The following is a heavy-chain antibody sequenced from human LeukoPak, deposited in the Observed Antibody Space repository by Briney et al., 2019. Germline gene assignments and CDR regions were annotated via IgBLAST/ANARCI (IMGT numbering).Heavy chain of an antibody. V-gene: IGHV3-53*01. D-gene: IGHD3-3*02. CDR3: ARAATSFLEWLLPDAFDI. CDR2: IYHSGNT. Sequence: PGGSLRLSCAASGFTISSYYMAWVRQAPGKGLEWVSVIYHSGNTDYADSVKGRFTISRDNAKNSLYLQMNSLRAEDTAVYYCARAATSFLEWLLPDAFDIWGQGTMVTVSS. J-gene: IGHJ3*02. CDR1: GFTISSYY.